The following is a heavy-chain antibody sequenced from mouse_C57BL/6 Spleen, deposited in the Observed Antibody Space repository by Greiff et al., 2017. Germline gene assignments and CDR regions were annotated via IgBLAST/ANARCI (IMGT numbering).Heavy chain of an antibody. D-gene: IGHD4-1*01. CDR3: ARWGLGRFAY. CDR2: INPGSGGT. J-gene: IGHJ3*01. V-gene: IGHV1-54*01. Sequence: QVQLQQSGAELVRPGTSVKVSCKASGYAFTNYLIEWVKQRPGQGLEWIGVINPGSGGTNYNEKFKGKATLTADKSSSTAYMQLSSLTSEDSAVYFCARWGLGRFAYWGQGTLVTVSA. CDR1: GYAFTNYL.